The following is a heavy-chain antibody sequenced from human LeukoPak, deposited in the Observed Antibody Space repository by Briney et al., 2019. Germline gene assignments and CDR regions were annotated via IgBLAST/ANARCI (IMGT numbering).Heavy chain of an antibody. V-gene: IGHV1-18*01. D-gene: IGHD6-6*01. CDR3: ARAPIAARLPYYYYYMDV. J-gene: IGHJ6*03. CDR1: GYTFTSYG. CDR2: ISAYNGNT. Sequence: ASVKVSCKASGYTFTSYGISWVRQAPGQGLEWMVWISAYNGNTNYAQKLQGRVTMTTDTSTSTAYMELRSLRSDDTAVYYCARAPIAARLPYYYYYMDVWGKGTTVTVSS.